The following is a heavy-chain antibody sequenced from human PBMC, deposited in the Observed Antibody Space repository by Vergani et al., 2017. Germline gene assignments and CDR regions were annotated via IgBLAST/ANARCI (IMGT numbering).Heavy chain of an antibody. D-gene: IGHD5/OR15-5a*01. J-gene: IGHJ4*02. CDR2: IRYDGSNK. CDR3: AKSPVPDKVSYFDQ. Sequence: QVQLVESGGGVVQPGGSLRLSCAASGFTFSSYGMHWVRQAPGKGLEWVAFIRYDGSNKYYADSVKGRFTISRDNSKNTLYLQMNSLRAEDTAVYYCAKSPVPDKVSYFDQWGQGSLVTVSS. V-gene: IGHV3-30*02. CDR1: GFTFSSYG.